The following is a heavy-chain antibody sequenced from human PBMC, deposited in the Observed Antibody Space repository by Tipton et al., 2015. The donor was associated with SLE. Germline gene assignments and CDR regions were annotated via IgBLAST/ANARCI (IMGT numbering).Heavy chain of an antibody. V-gene: IGHV4-39*01. Sequence: GLVKPSETLSLTCTVSNASISSSSHCWGWIRQPPGKGLEWIATLCYNGRTFYSPSLKSRVTISVDTSKNQFSLRLSSVTAADTAVYYCARTLAAQIDYWGQGSLVTVFS. D-gene: IGHD6-6*01. J-gene: IGHJ4*02. CDR2: LCYNGRT. CDR3: ARTLAAQIDY. CDR1: NASISSSSHC.